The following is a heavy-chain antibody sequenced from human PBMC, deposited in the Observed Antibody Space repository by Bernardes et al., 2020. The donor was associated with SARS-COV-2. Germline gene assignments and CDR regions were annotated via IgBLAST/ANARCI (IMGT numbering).Heavy chain of an antibody. D-gene: IGHD1-1*01. CDR3: AKDGIQTRIVYGMDV. J-gene: IGHJ6*02. Sequence: SETLSLTCTVSGVAVTSGGYYWNWIRQHPGKGLEWIGYIYYSGSIEYNPSLKSRVTISVDTSKNQFSLKLTSVTAADTAMYYCAKDGIQTRIVYGMDVWGQGTTVTVSS. CDR2: IYYSGSI. V-gene: IGHV4-31*03. CDR1: GVAVTSGGYY.